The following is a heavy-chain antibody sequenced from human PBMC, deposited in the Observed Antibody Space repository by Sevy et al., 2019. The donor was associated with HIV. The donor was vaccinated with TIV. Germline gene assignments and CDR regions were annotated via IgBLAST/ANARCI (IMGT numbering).Heavy chain of an antibody. CDR1: GFTFSSCS. J-gene: IGHJ4*02. CDR3: ARDKATYYYDSSGFRVDYYFDY. CDR2: ISSSSSYI. V-gene: IGHV3-21*01. D-gene: IGHD3-22*01. Sequence: GGSLRLSCAASGFTFSSCSMNWVRQAPGKGLEWVSSISSSSSYIYYADSVKGRFTISRDNAKNSLYLQMNSLRAEDTAVYYCARDKATYYYDSSGFRVDYYFDYWGQGTLVTVSS.